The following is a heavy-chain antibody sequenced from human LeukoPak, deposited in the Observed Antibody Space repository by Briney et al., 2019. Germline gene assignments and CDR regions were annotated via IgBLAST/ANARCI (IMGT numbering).Heavy chain of an antibody. D-gene: IGHD1-26*01. Sequence: AGGSLRLSCARSGLTFINYWETWLRQVPGKGLEWVANINRDGSGKYYLPSVRGRFTISKDDAKDSLYLQMDSLRPEDTAIYYCARVEYSGNGNLYWGQGTLVTVSS. V-gene: IGHV3-7*03. J-gene: IGHJ4*02. CDR3: ARVEYSGNGNLY. CDR1: GLTFINYW. CDR2: INRDGSGK.